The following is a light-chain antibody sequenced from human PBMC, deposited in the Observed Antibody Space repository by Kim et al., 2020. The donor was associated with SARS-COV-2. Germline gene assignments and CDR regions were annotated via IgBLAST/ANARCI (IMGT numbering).Light chain of an antibody. J-gene: IGLJ3*02. CDR3: SSYAGSYTWV. CDR1: SSDIGGYHY. Sequence: GQSVTIPGTGTSSDIGGYHYVSRYQQHPGKAPKLKIYEVTKRPSGVPESFSGSKSGNAASLTISGLQAEEEADYYCSSYAGSYTWVFGRGTKLTVL. V-gene: IGLV2-11*01. CDR2: EVT.